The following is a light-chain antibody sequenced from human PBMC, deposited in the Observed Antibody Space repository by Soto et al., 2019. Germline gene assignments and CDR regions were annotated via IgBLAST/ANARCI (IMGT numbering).Light chain of an antibody. CDR3: GTWDSSLSDAVV. V-gene: IGLV1-51*01. J-gene: IGLJ2*01. CDR1: SSNIGRNY. CDR2: DND. Sequence: QSVLTQPPSVSAAPGQKVTISCSGTSSNIGRNYVAWYQQLPGTAPKLLIYDNDKRPSGIPDRFSGSKSGTSATLGITGLQTGDEADYDCGTWDSSLSDAVVFGEGTKVTVL.